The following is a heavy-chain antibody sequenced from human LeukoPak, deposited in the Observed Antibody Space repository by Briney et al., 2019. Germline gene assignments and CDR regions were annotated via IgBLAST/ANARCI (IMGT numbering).Heavy chain of an antibody. V-gene: IGHV4-39*01. CDR2: VYYSTNT. CDR1: GDSISSSSYY. D-gene: IGHD5-12*01. Sequence: SETLSLTCTVSGDSISSSSYYWDWIRQPTGKGLEWIGNVYYSTNTYYNPSLKSRVTISVDTSKNQFSLKLSSVTAADTAIYYCARHSRSAYSGYENAFDIWGQGTVVTVSS. CDR3: ARHSRSAYSGYENAFDI. J-gene: IGHJ3*02.